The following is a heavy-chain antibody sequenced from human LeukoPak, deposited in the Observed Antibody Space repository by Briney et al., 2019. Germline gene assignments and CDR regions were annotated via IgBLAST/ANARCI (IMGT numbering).Heavy chain of an antibody. CDR2: INHSGST. J-gene: IGHJ6*02. Sequence: SETLSLTCAVYGGSFSGYYWSWIRQPPGKGLEWIGEINHSGSTNYNPSLKSRVTISVDTSKNQFSLKLSSVTAADTAVYYCARERIAAAGPQRPYYYYYGLDVWGQGTTVTVSS. CDR3: ARERIAAAGPQRPYYYYYGLDV. CDR1: GGSFSGYY. V-gene: IGHV4-34*01. D-gene: IGHD6-13*01.